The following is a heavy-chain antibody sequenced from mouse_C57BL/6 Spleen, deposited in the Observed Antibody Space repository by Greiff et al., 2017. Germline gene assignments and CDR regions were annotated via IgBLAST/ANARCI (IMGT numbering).Heavy chain of an antibody. CDR3: AGSMMGYGSSYWYFDV. D-gene: IGHD1-1*01. J-gene: IGHJ1*03. CDR2: IYPGDGDT. CDR1: GYAFSSSW. Sequence: QVQLQQSGPELVKPGASVKISCKASGYAFSSSWMNWVKQRPGKGLEWIGRIYPGDGDTNYNGKFKGKATLTADKSSSTAYMQLSSLTSEDSAVYFGAGSMMGYGSSYWYFDVWGTGTTVTVSS. V-gene: IGHV1-82*01.